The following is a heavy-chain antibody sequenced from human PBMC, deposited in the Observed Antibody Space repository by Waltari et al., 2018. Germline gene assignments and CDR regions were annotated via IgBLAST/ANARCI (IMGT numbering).Heavy chain of an antibody. CDR2: INTDGSIT. CDR3: AGARAHGMDV. CDR1: GITFSSYR. V-gene: IGHV3-74*02. J-gene: IGHJ6*02. Sequence: EVYLVESGGGLVQPGGSLRLSCAASGITFSSYRMHWVRQAPGQGLVWVSQINTDGSITGYADSVRGRFTISRDNAKSTLYLQMNSLRVEDTAAYYCAGARAHGMDVWGQGTTVTVSS.